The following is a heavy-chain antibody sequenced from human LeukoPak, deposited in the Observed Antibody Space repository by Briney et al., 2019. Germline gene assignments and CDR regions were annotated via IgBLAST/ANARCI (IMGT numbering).Heavy chain of an antibody. CDR1: GGSISSSSYY. CDR3: ARQITIFGVAPRYYFDY. D-gene: IGHD3-3*01. V-gene: IGHV4-61*05. CDR2: IYYSGST. J-gene: IGHJ4*02. Sequence: SETLSLTCTVSGGSISSSSYYWGWIRQPPGKGLEWIGYIYYSGSTNYNPSLKSRVTISVDTSKNQFPLKLSSVTAADTAVYYCARQITIFGVAPRYYFDYWGQGTLVTVSS.